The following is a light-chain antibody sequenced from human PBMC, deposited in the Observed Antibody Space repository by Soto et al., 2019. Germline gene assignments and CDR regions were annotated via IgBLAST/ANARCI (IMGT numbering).Light chain of an antibody. CDR3: QQRSETPPWT. CDR2: HAS. CDR1: QSIGSY. V-gene: IGKV3-11*01. Sequence: EIVMTQSPATLSVSPGERATLSCRASQSIGSYLAWYQQRPGQAPRLLISHASNRATGIPARFSGSGSGTDFTLTISSLEPEDFAVYYCQQRSETPPWTFGQGTRVEMK. J-gene: IGKJ1*01.